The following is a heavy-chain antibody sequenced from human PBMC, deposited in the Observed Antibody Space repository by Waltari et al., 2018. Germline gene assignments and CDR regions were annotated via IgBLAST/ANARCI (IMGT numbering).Heavy chain of an antibody. CDR1: GDSITSGDYY. CDR2: FYYTGST. Sequence: QVQLQESGPGLVKPSQTLSLSCTVSGDSITSGDYYWSWIRQPPGKGLEWIGNFYYTGSTYYNPSLESGVSISVDTSNKPFSLKLRSVTAADTAIYFCARDDYGDYSGRFFQHWGQGALVTVSS. V-gene: IGHV4-30-4*08. J-gene: IGHJ1*01. CDR3: ARDDYGDYSGRFFQH. D-gene: IGHD4-17*01.